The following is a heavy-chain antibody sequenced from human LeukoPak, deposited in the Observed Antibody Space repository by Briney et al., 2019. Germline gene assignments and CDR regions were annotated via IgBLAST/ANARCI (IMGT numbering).Heavy chain of an antibody. CDR1: GFTFSSHE. J-gene: IGHJ4*02. D-gene: IGHD5-18*01. Sequence: GGSLRLSCAASGFTFSSHEMNWVRQAPGKGLEWVSYISNSGSTIYYADSVRGRFTISRDNAKNSLYLQMNSLRAADTAVYYCARRGIQLWPHDDYWGQGTLVTVSS. V-gene: IGHV3-48*03. CDR3: ARRGIQLWPHDDY. CDR2: ISNSGSTI.